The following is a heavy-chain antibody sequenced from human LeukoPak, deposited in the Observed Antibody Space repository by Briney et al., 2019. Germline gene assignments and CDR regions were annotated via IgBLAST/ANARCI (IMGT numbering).Heavy chain of an antibody. J-gene: IGHJ4*02. CDR3: ARGLVDTISKSFDY. V-gene: IGHV4-34*01. Sequence: PSETLSLTCAVYGGSFSGYYWSWIRRPPGKGLEWIGEINHSGSTNYNPSLKSRVTISVDTSKNQFSLKLSSVTAADTAVYYCARGLVDTISKSFDYWGQGTLVTVSS. CDR1: GGSFSGYY. CDR2: INHSGST. D-gene: IGHD5-12*01.